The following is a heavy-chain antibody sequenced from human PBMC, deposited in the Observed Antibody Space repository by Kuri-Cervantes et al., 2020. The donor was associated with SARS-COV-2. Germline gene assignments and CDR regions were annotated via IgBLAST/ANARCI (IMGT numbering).Heavy chain of an antibody. CDR2: IYHDGST. D-gene: IGHD2-2*01. J-gene: IGHJ4*02. V-gene: IGHV4-39*01. CDR3: ASRGLTVVPT. CDR1: GDTISSYSGSFHY. Sequence: GSLRLSCTVSGDTISSYSGSFHYWPWIRQPPGKGLEWIGNIYHDGSTYSNPSLKGRVTISVDTSKNQISLKLSSVTAADTAVYYCASRGLTVVPTWGQGILVTVSS.